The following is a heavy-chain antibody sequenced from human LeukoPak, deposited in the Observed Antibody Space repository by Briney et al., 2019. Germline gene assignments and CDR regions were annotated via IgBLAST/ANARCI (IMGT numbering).Heavy chain of an antibody. CDR1: GGSISSGDYY. D-gene: IGHD3-10*01. CDR2: IYYSGST. Sequence: SESLSLTCTVSGGSISSGDYYWSWIRHPPGKGLEWIGYIYYSGSTYYNPSLKSRVTITVATSKNQFSLKLSSVTAADTAVYYCARGSGSGSSFIWFDPWGQGTLVTVSS. V-gene: IGHV4-30-4*01. J-gene: IGHJ5*02. CDR3: ARGSGSGSSFIWFDP.